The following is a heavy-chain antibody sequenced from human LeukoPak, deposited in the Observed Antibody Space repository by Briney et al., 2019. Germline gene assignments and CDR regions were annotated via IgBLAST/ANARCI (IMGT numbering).Heavy chain of an antibody. CDR2: IIPIFGTA. CDR1: GGTFCSYA. D-gene: IGHD2-2*01. CDR3: ARGVADVVVPAATHYYYYYGMDV. Sequence: ASVNVSCKASGGTFCSYAISWVRQAPGQGLEAMGGIIPIFGTANYAQTFQGRVTITADESTSTAYMELSSLRSEDTAVYYCARGVADVVVPAATHYYYYYGMDVWGQGTTVTVSS. V-gene: IGHV1-69*13. J-gene: IGHJ6*02.